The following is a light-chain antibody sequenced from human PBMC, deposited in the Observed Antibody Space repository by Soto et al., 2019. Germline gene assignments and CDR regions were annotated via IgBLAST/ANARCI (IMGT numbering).Light chain of an antibody. CDR3: QHYKSYPWT. CDR2: KAS. J-gene: IGKJ1*01. V-gene: IGKV1-5*03. Sequence: DIQMTQSPSTLSASVGDRVTITCRASQSIDSWLAWYQQKPGKAPKPLMYKASSLESGVPSRFSGSGSETEFTLTISSLQPDDFATYYCQHYKSYPWTFGQGTKVDIK. CDR1: QSIDSW.